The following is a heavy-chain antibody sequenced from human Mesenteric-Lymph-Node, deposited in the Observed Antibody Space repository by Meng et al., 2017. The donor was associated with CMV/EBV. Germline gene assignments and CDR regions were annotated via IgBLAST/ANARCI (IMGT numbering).Heavy chain of an antibody. J-gene: IGHJ4*02. CDR2: INTDSGNT. D-gene: IGHD3-16*01. Sequence: ASVKVSCKASGYTFTSYGISWVRQAPGQGLEWMGWINTDSGNTNYAQKVRGRVTMTKDTPTSTAYMELRSLRFDDTAVYYCARIARDRLGWDFDYWGQGTLVTVSS. CDR3: ARIARDRLGWDFDY. V-gene: IGHV1-18*01. CDR1: GYTFTSYG.